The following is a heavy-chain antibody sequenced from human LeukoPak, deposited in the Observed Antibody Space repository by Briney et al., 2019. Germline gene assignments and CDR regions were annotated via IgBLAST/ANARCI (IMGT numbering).Heavy chain of an antibody. CDR2: ISGSGDNT. CDR1: GVSIRNSSFY. D-gene: IGHD2-8*01. CDR3: ARDLVLMVYAESAIFDY. V-gene: IGHV3-23*01. Sequence: ETLSLTCAVSGVSIRNSSFYWGWIRQPPGKGLEWVSGISGSGDNTYYADSVKGRFTISRDNSKNTLYLQMNSLRAEDTAVYYCARDLVLMVYAESAIFDYWGQGTLVTVSS. J-gene: IGHJ4*02.